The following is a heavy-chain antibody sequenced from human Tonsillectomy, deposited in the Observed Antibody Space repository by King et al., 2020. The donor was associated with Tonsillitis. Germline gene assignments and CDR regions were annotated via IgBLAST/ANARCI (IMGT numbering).Heavy chain of an antibody. CDR3: ARGPHKVMVHYAMVV. Sequence: DVQLVESGGGLVQPGGSLRLSCAASGFTFSSYWMHWVRQAPGKGLVWVSRINSDGSDTNYADSVKGRFTISRDNAKNTLYLQMNSLRAEDTAVYYCARGPHKVMVHYAMVVWGQGTTVTVSS. J-gene: IGHJ6*02. CDR2: INSDGSDT. D-gene: IGHD3-16*01. V-gene: IGHV3-74*01. CDR1: GFTFSSYW.